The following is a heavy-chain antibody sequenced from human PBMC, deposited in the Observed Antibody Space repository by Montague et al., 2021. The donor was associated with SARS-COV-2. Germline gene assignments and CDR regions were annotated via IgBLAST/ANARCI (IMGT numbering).Heavy chain of an antibody. J-gene: IGHJ6*02. D-gene: IGHD6-13*01. CDR1: GGSISSGSYY. CDR2: IYYSGST. Sequence: SETLSLTCTVSGGSISSGSYYWGWIRQPPGKGLEWIGSIYYSGSTYYNPSLKSRVTISVDTSKNQFSLKLSSVTAADTAVYYCARDPEETYSSSCYYYYGMDVWGQGTTVTVSS. CDR3: ARDPEETYSSSCYYYYGMDV. V-gene: IGHV4-39*07.